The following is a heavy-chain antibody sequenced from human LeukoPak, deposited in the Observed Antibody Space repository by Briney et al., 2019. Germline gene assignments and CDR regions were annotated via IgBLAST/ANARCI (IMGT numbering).Heavy chain of an antibody. CDR2: IKQDGSEK. Sequence: GGSLRLSCAASGFTFSSYSMSWVRQAPGKGLEWVANIKQDGSEKYYVDSVKGRFTISRDNAKNSLYLQMNSLRAEDTAVYYCAREGAAAGQSDYWGQGTLVTVSS. J-gene: IGHJ4*02. D-gene: IGHD6-13*01. V-gene: IGHV3-7*01. CDR1: GFTFSSYS. CDR3: AREGAAAGQSDY.